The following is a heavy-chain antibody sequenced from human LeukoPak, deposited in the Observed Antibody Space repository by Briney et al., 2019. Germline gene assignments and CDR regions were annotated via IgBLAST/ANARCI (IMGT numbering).Heavy chain of an antibody. D-gene: IGHD5-12*01. Sequence: GGSLRLSCAASGFTFSSYAMHWVRQAPGKGLEWVAVISYDGSNKYYADSVKGRFTISRDNSKNTLYLQMNSLRAEDTAVYYCARAVRVEVATIMDYWGQGTLVTVSS. J-gene: IGHJ4*02. CDR1: GFTFSSYA. CDR2: ISYDGSNK. V-gene: IGHV3-30-3*01. CDR3: ARAVRVEVATIMDY.